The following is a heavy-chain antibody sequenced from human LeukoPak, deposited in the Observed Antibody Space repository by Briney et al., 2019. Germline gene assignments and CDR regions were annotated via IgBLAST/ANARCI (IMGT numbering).Heavy chain of an antibody. CDR1: GFTFSSYG. V-gene: IGHV3-30*02. Sequence: PGGSLRLSCAASGFTFSSYGMHWVRQAPGKGLGWVAFIRYDGSNKYYADSVKGRFTISRDNSKNTLYLQMNSLRAEDTAVYYCAKDYRPYCSSTSCTSMDVWGKGTTVTVSS. J-gene: IGHJ6*04. CDR3: AKDYRPYCSSTSCTSMDV. D-gene: IGHD2-2*01. CDR2: IRYDGSNK.